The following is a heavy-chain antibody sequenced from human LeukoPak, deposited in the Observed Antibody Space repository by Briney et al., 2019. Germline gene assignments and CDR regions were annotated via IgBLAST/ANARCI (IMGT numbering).Heavy chain of an antibody. D-gene: IGHD6-6*01. CDR1: GGSISSGGYS. V-gene: IGHV4-30-2*01. Sequence: SQTLSLTCAVSGGSISSGGYSWSWIRQPPGKGLEWIGYIYHSGSTYYNPSLKSRVTMSVDTSKNQFSLRLSSVTAADTAAYFCARENWRSKSIDFDSWGQGTLVTVSS. CDR3: ARENWRSKSIDFDS. J-gene: IGHJ4*02. CDR2: IYHSGST.